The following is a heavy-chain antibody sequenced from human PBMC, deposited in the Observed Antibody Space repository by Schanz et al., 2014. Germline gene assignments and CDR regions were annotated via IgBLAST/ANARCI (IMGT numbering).Heavy chain of an antibody. J-gene: IGHJ4*02. CDR3: ARELRLEYYFDY. CDR2: IIPITGIT. CDR1: GYTFTSYG. Sequence: QVQLVQSGAEVKKPGASVKVSCKASGYTFTSYGISWVRQAPGQGLEWMGWIIPITGITNYAQKFQGRVTMTRDTSISTAYMELSSLRSDDTAVYYCARELRLEYYFDYWGQGTQVTVSS. V-gene: IGHV1-18*01. D-gene: IGHD4-17*01.